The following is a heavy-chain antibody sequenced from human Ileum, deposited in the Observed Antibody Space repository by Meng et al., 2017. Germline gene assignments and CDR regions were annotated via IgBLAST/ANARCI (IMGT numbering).Heavy chain of an antibody. CDR1: GFTFSTYA. D-gene: IGHD4-23*01. Sequence: GGSLRLSCVASGFTFSTYAMSWVRQAPGKGLGWVSSISGSGGVTYYVDSVKGRFTISRDNFKNTLDLQMNSLRAEDTAIYYCAKDLTTVMTPPDYWGQGTLVTVSS. CDR2: ISGSGGVT. CDR3: AKDLTTVMTPPDY. V-gene: IGHV3-23*01. J-gene: IGHJ4*02.